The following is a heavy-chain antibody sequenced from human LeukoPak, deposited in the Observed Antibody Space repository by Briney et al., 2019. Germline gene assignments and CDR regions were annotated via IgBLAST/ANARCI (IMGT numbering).Heavy chain of an antibody. CDR3: ARDEMRCSSTSCYTGYYYGMDV. V-gene: IGHV1-69*04. CDR2: IIPIFGIA. CDR1: GGTFSSYA. D-gene: IGHD2-2*02. Sequence: SVKVSCKAPGGTFSSYAISWVRQAPGQGLEWMGRIIPIFGIANYAQKFQGRVTITADKSTSTAYMELSSLRSEDTAVYYCARDEMRCSSTSCYTGYYYGMDVWGQGTTVTVSS. J-gene: IGHJ6*02.